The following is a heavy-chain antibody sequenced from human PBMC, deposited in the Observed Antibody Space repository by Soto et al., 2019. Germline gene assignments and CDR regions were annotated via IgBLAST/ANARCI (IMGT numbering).Heavy chain of an antibody. Sequence: LRLSCAASGFTFSSYEMNWVRQAPGKGLEWVSYISSSGSTIYYADSVKGRFTISRDNAKNSLYLQMNSLRAEDTAVYYCAREGNRLAATLYWGQGTLVTVSS. CDR1: GFTFSSYE. CDR2: ISSSGSTI. CDR3: AREGNRLAATLY. V-gene: IGHV3-48*03. D-gene: IGHD6-25*01. J-gene: IGHJ4*02.